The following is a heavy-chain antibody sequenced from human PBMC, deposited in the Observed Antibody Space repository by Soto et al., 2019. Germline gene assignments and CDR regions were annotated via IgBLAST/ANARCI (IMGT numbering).Heavy chain of an antibody. CDR3: ANGGHRAHPPRNWFDP. D-gene: IGHD3-10*01. V-gene: IGHV3-23*01. Sequence: EVQLSESGGGLVQPGGSLRLSCAASGFTFSSYAMSWVRQAPGKGLEWVSTISESGGDTHYADSVKGRFTISRDNSKNTLYLQMTSLSAEDTAVYYCANGGHRAHPPRNWFDPWGQGTLVTVSS. J-gene: IGHJ5*02. CDR2: ISESGGDT. CDR1: GFTFSSYA.